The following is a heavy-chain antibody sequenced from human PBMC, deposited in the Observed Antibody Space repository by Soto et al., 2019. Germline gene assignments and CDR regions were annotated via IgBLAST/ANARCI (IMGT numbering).Heavy chain of an antibody. CDR1: GGSISSSSYY. J-gene: IGHJ4*02. CDR3: ARLEGLATISYYFDF. D-gene: IGHD3-9*01. V-gene: IGHV4-39*01. Sequence: SETLSLTCTVSGGSISSSSYYWGWIRQPPGKGLEWIGSIYYSGSTYYNPSLQTRVTISLDKSKSQFSLKLNSATAADSAVYFCARLEGLATISYYFDFWGPGALVTVSS. CDR2: IYYSGST.